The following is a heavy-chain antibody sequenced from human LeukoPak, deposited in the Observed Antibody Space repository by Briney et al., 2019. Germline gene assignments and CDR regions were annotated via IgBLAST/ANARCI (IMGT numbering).Heavy chain of an antibody. CDR1: GYTFTGYY. CDR3: YYYDSSGYYYGY. Sequence: ASVTVSCKASGYTFTGYYMHWVRQAPGQGLEWMGWINPNSGGTNYAQKFQGRVTMTRDTSISTAYMELSRLRSDDTAVYYCYYYDSSGYYYGYWGQGTLVTVSS. D-gene: IGHD3-22*01. V-gene: IGHV1-2*02. J-gene: IGHJ4*02. CDR2: INPNSGGT.